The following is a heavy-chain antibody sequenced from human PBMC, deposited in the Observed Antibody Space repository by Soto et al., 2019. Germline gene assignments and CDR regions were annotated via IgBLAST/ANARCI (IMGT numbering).Heavy chain of an antibody. Sequence: SETLSLTSAAYGGTFNGYYGSGSRQPPGKGLEWIGEINHSGSANYNPSLKSRVTISVDTSKNQFSLKLSSVTAADTAVYYCARGVRGSGGYMDVWGKGTMVTVSS. D-gene: IGHD3-10*01. CDR3: ARGVRGSGGYMDV. J-gene: IGHJ6*03. CDR1: GGTFNGYY. CDR2: INHSGSA. V-gene: IGHV4-34*01.